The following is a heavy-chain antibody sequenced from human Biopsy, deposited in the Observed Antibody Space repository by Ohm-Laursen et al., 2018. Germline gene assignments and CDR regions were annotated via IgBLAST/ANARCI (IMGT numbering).Heavy chain of an antibody. J-gene: IGHJ3*02. D-gene: IGHD1-26*01. CDR3: ARDGIVGARFNAFDI. V-gene: IGHV3-48*03. Sequence: SLRLSCAASGFTFSIYSMTWVRQAPGKGLEWVSYISSSGSTIYYADSVKGRFTISRDNAKNSLYLQMNSLRAEDTAVYYCARDGIVGARFNAFDIWGQRTMVTVSS. CDR1: GFTFSIYS. CDR2: ISSSGSTI.